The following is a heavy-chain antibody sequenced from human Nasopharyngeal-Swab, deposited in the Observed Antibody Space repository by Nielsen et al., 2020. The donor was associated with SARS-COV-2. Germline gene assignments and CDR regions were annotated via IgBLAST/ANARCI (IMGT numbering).Heavy chain of an antibody. CDR3: ARLRRDGRLKSPYYYYYMDV. D-gene: IGHD3-16*01. CDR1: GGSISSSSYY. Sequence: SETLSLTCTVSGGSISSSSYYWGWIRQPPGKGLEWIGSIYYSGCTYYNPSLKSRVTISVDTSKNQFPLKLSSVTAADTAVYYCARLRRDGRLKSPYYYYYMDVWGKGTTVTVSS. V-gene: IGHV4-39*06. J-gene: IGHJ6*03. CDR2: IYYSGCT.